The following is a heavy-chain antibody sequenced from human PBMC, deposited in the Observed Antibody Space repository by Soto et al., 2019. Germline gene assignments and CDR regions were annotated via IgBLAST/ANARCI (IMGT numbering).Heavy chain of an antibody. D-gene: IGHD3-22*01. CDR1: GFTFSSYA. CDR3: AKDGRFQDSSGYYPTVGWYFDL. V-gene: IGHV3-23*01. CDR2: ISGSGGST. Sequence: EVQLLESGGGLVQPGGSLRLSCAASGFTFSSYAMSWVRQAPGKGLEWVSAISGSGGSTYYADSVKGRFTISRDNSKNPLDLQMNSLRGEDTAVYYCAKDGRFQDSSGYYPTVGWYFDLWGRGTLVTVSS. J-gene: IGHJ2*01.